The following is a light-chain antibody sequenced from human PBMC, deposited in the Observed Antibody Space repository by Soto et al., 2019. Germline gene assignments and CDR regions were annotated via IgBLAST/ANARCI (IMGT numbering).Light chain of an antibody. J-gene: IGKJ3*01. CDR3: QQYYITPFT. CDR2: WAS. CDR1: QGVLHRSNNENY. V-gene: IGKV4-1*01. Sequence: DIVMTQSPDSLAVSLGERATINCKSSQGVLHRSNNENYVAWYQQKPGQPPKLLIYWASTRESGVPDRFSGSGSGTDFTLTISSLQAEDVAVYFCQQYYITPFTFGPGTKVDI.